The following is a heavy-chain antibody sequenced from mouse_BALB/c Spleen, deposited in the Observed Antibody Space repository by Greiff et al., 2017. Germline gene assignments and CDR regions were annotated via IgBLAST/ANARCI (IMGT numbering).Heavy chain of an antibody. CDR3: ARRGRRGYAMDY. D-gene: IGHD2-12*01. CDR1: GYTFTSYT. CDR2: INPSSGYT. J-gene: IGHJ4*01. Sequence: QVQLKQSAAELARPGASVKMSCKASGYTFTSYTMHWVKQRPGQGLEWIGYINPSSGYTEYNQKFKDKTTLTADKSSSTAYMQLSSLTSEDSAVYYCARRGRRGYAMDYWGQGTSVTVSS. V-gene: IGHV1-4*02.